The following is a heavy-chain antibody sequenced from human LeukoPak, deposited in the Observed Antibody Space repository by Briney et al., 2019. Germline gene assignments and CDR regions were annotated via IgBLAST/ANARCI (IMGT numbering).Heavy chain of an antibody. D-gene: IGHD2-15*01. CDR1: GFTFSSYG. CDR2: IRYDGSNK. V-gene: IGHV3-30*02. CDR3: AKDTIVVVPNYYYYYYMDV. J-gene: IGHJ6*03. Sequence: PGGSLRLSCAASGFTFSSYGMHWVRQAPGKGLEWVAFIRYDGSNKYYADSVKGRFTISRDNSKNTLYLQMNSLGAEDTAVYYCAKDTIVVVPNYYYYYYMDVWGKGTTVTVSS.